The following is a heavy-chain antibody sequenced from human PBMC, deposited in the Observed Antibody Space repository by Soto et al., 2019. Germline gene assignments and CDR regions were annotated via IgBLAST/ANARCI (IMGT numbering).Heavy chain of an antibody. Sequence: ASVKVSCKASGYTFTSYGISWVRQAPGRGLEWMGWISAYNGNTNYAQKLQGRVTMTTDTSTSTAYMELRSLRSDDTAVYYCAKNSEATIRVGYNYWGQGTLVTVSS. V-gene: IGHV1-18*01. D-gene: IGHD5-12*01. CDR3: AKNSEATIRVGYNY. CDR2: ISAYNGNT. J-gene: IGHJ4*02. CDR1: GYTFTSYG.